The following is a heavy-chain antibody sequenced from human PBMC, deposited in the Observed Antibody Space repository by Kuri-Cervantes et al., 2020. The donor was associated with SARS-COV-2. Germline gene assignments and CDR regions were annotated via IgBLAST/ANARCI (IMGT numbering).Heavy chain of an antibody. CDR1: GGSFSGYY. CDR2: INHSGST. Sequence: SETLSLTCAVYGGSFSGYYWSWIRQPPGKGLEWIGEINHSGSTNYNPSLKSRVTILVDTSKNQFSLKLSSVTAADTAVYYCARVGPSSSKNYFDYWGQGTLVTVSS. V-gene: IGHV4-34*01. D-gene: IGHD6-13*01. J-gene: IGHJ4*02. CDR3: ARVGPSSSKNYFDY.